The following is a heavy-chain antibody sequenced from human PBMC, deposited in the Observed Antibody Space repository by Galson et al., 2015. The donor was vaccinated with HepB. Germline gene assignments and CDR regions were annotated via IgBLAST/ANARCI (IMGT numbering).Heavy chain of an antibody. J-gene: IGHJ4*02. V-gene: IGHV3-7*01. CDR2: INQDGSEK. CDR3: ARSSSGSYYPDY. Sequence: SLRLSCAASGFTFRSDWMTWVRQAPGKGLEWVANINQDGSEKYYVDSVKGRFTISRDNAKNSLYLQMNSLRAEDTAVYYCARSSSGSYYPDYWGQGTLVTVSS. CDR1: GFTFRSDW. D-gene: IGHD1-26*01.